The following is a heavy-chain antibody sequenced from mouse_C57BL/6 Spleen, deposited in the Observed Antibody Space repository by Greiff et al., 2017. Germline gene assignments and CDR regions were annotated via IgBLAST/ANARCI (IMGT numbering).Heavy chain of an antibody. V-gene: IGHV14-3*01. CDR2: IDPANGNT. Sequence: VQLQQSVAELVRPGASVKLSCTASGFNIKNTYMHWVKQRPEQGLEWIGRIDPANGNTKYAPKFQGKATITADTSSNTAYLQLSSLTSEDTAIYYCARGAKMDSSGYYFDDWGQGTTLTVSS. J-gene: IGHJ2*01. CDR1: GFNIKNTY. D-gene: IGHD3-2*02. CDR3: ARGAKMDSSGYYFDD.